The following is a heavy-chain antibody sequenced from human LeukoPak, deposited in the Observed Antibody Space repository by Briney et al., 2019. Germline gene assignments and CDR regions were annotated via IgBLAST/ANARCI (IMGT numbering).Heavy chain of an antibody. Sequence: SQTLSLTCAISGDSVSSNSAAWNWIRQSPSRGLEWLGRTYYRSKWYNDYAVSVKSRITINPDTSKNQFSLQLNSVNPEDTAVYYCARPYLRRGYSYAPFDYGGQGPLAPVPS. CDR3: ARPYLRRGYSYAPFDY. V-gene: IGHV6-1*01. CDR2: TYYRSKWYN. J-gene: IGHJ4*02. D-gene: IGHD5-18*01. CDR1: GDSVSSNSAA.